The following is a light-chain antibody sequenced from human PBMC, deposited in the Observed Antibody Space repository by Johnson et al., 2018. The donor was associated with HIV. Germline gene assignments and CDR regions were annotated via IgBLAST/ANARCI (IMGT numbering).Light chain of an antibody. CDR3: GTWDSSLSAYV. CDR2: ANN. V-gene: IGLV1-51*02. CDR1: SSNIGTNY. J-gene: IGLJ1*01. Sequence: QSVLTQPPSVSAAPGQKVTISCSGGSSNIGTNYVSWYQQLPGTAPKLLISANNKRPSGIPDRFSGSKSGTSATLDITGLQTGDEADYYCGTWDSSLSAYVFGTGTKVTVL.